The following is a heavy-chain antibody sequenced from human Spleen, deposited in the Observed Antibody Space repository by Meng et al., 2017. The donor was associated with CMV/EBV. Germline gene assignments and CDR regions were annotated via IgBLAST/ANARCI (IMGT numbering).Heavy chain of an antibody. CDR3: ARGAARRRYYYYGMDV. Sequence: ASVKVSCKASGYTFTSYGISWVRQAPGQGLEWMGWISVYNGNTKYAQKFQGRVTITTDESTSTAYMELSSLRSEDTAVYYCARGAARRRYYYYGMDVWGQGTTVTVSS. V-gene: IGHV1-18*01. CDR2: ISVYNGNT. CDR1: GYTFTSYG. J-gene: IGHJ6*02. D-gene: IGHD6-6*01.